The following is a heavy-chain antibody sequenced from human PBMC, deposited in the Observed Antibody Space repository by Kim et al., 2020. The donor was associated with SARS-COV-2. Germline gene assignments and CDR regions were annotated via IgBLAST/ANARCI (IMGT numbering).Heavy chain of an antibody. CDR3: TRGHSADSSSWYGGRYWFDP. V-gene: IGHV3-49*03. J-gene: IGHJ5*02. CDR1: GFTFGDYA. D-gene: IGHD6-13*01. Sequence: GGSLRLSCTASGFTFGDYAMSWFRQAPGKGLEWVGFIRSKAYGGTTEYAASVKGRFTISRDDSKSIAYLQMNSLKTEDTAVYYCTRGHSADSSSWYGGRYWFDPWGQGTLVTVSS. CDR2: IRSKAYGGTT.